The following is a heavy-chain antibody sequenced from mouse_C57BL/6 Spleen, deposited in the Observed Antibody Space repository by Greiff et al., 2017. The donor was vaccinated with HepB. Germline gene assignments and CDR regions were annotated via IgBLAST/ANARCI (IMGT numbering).Heavy chain of an antibody. CDR3: ARHGYGNYFYYYAMDY. J-gene: IGHJ4*01. CDR1: GYTFTEYT. D-gene: IGHD2-1*01. V-gene: IGHV1-62-2*01. CDR2: FYPGSGSI. Sequence: QVQLKESGAELVKPGASVKLSCKASGYTFTEYTIHWVKQRSGQGLEWIGWFYPGSGSIKYNEKFKDKATLTADKSSSTVYMELSRLTSEDSAVYFCARHGYGNYFYYYAMDYWGQGTSVTVSS.